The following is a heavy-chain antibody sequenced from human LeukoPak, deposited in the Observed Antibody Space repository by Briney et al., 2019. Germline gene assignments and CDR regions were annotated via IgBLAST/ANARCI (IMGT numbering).Heavy chain of an antibody. Sequence: ASLKLSCTASGYTLTSSVINLVRRASGEGLEWMGWMNPNSGNTVDAQNLQGRFTMTRDTSINTAYMELSSLRSEDTPVYYCARSRGGSYVSVWGQGTTVTVSS. CDR2: MNPNSGNT. J-gene: IGHJ6*02. CDR3: ARSRGGSYVSV. D-gene: IGHD2-15*01. CDR1: GYTLTSSV. V-gene: IGHV1-8*01.